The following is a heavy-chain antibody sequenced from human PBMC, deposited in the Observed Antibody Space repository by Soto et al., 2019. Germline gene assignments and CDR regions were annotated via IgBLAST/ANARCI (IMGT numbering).Heavy chain of an antibody. CDR1: GLTFSSYA. J-gene: IGHJ6*02. CDR3: AKDLSVRAYYYYVMDV. D-gene: IGHD1-1*01. V-gene: IGHV3-23*01. CDR2: ISGSGGST. Sequence: EVQLLESGGGLVQPGGSLRLSCAASGLTFSSYAMSWVRKSPGKGLEWVSAISGSGGSTYYADSVKGRFTISRDNSKNKLYLQMNSLRAEDTAVYYCAKDLSVRAYYYYVMDVWGQGNTVTVSS.